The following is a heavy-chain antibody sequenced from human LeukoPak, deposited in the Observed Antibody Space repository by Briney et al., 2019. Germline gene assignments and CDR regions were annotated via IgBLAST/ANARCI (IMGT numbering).Heavy chain of an antibody. V-gene: IGHV4-59*01. CDR2: YYSSGRP. Sequence: SETLSLTCTVSGASISHFYWSWIRQPPGKGLEWIGYYYSSGRPNYNPSLGSRVSISVDTSKNQFSLKLSSVTAADTAVYYCARDFGSGSAFDSWGQGTLVTVSS. D-gene: IGHD3-10*01. CDR3: ARDFGSGSAFDS. J-gene: IGHJ4*02. CDR1: GASISHFY.